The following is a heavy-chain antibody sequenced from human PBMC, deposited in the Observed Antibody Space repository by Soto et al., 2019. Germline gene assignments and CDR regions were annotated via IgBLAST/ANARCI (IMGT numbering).Heavy chain of an antibody. V-gene: IGHV4-34*01. CDR2: INHSGST. Sequence: SETLSLTCAVYGGSFSGYYWSWIRQPPGKGLEWIGEINHSGSTNYNPSLKSRVTISVDTSKNQFSLKPSSVTAADTAVYYCARGSPYSSSFDFDYWGQGTLVTVSS. CDR1: GGSFSGYY. D-gene: IGHD6-13*01. J-gene: IGHJ4*02. CDR3: ARGSPYSSSFDFDY.